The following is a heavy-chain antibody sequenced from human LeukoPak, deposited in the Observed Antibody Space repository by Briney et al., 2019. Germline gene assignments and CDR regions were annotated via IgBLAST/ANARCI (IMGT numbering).Heavy chain of an antibody. J-gene: IGHJ6*03. D-gene: IGHD3-10*01. CDR2: IGPKSGDT. CDR3: ARETVGSGASHCYYMDV. Sequence: EASVKVSCKASGYTFTDHYMHWVRQAPGQGLEWMGWIGPKSGDTEYAQKFQGRVTMTRDTSISTAYMELSSLRSEDTAVYYCARETVGSGASHCYYMDVWGKGTTVTISS. CDR1: GYTFTDHY. V-gene: IGHV1-2*02.